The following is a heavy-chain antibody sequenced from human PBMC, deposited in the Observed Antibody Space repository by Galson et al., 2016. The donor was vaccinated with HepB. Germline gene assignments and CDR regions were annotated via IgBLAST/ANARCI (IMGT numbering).Heavy chain of an antibody. CDR2: IGAGGSKT. V-gene: IGHV3-23*01. CDR1: GFTFSAYA. J-gene: IGHJ3*02. Sequence: SLRLSCAASGFTFSAYAMSWARQIPGKGLEWVAGIGAGGSKTYYADSVRGRFIISRDNSENTLYLQVSGLRAEDTAIYYCGKDPNGYYVGAHDMWGHGTMVVVSS. CDR3: GKDPNGYYVGAHDM. D-gene: IGHD3-10*02.